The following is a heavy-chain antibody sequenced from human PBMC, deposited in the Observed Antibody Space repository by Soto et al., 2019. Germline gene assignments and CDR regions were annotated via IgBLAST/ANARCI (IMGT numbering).Heavy chain of an antibody. D-gene: IGHD6-19*01. J-gene: IGHJ6*02. CDR1: GFTFSSYG. V-gene: IGHV3-30*18. CDR2: ISYDGSNK. CDR3: AKEGRVAGQYYYGMDV. Sequence: GGSLRLSCAASGFTFSSYGMHWVRQAPGKGLEWVAVISYDGSNKYYADSVKGRFTISRDNSKNTLYLQMNSLRAEDTAVYYCAKEGRVAGQYYYGMDVWGQGTTVTVSS.